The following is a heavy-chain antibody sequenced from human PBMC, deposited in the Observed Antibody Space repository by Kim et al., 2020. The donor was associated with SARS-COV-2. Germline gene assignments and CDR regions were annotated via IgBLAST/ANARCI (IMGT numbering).Heavy chain of an antibody. CDR3: ARARSRCSSTSCPLFDY. D-gene: IGHD2-2*01. V-gene: IGHV1-2*02. Sequence: FQGRVTMTRDTSISTAYMELSRLRSDDTAVYYCARARSRCSSTSCPLFDYWGQGTLVTVSS. J-gene: IGHJ4*02.